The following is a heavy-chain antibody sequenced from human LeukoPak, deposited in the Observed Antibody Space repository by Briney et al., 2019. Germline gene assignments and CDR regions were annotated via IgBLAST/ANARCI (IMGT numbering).Heavy chain of an antibody. D-gene: IGHD3-22*01. V-gene: IGHV4-61*02. Sequence: PSQTLSLTCTVSGGSISSGSYYWSWIRQPARKGLEWIGRIYTSGSTNYNPSLKSRVTISVDTSKNQFSLKLSSVTAADTAVYYCARGVNRGYYDSSGYSGFDPWGQGTLVTVSS. J-gene: IGHJ5*02. CDR2: IYTSGST. CDR3: ARGVNRGYYDSSGYSGFDP. CDR1: GGSISSGSYY.